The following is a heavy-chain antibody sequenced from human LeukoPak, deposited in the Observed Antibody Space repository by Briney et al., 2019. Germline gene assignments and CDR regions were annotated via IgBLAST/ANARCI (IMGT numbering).Heavy chain of an antibody. CDR1: GYTFTGYY. CDR2: INPNSGGT. Sequence: ASVKVSCKASGYTFTGYYMHWVRQAPGQGLEWMGWINPNSGGTNYAQKFQGRVTMTRDTSISTAYMELSRLRSDDTAVYYCARDSSFGSHTPRFDPWGRGTLVTVSS. V-gene: IGHV1-2*02. J-gene: IGHJ5*02. CDR3: ARDSSFGSHTPRFDP. D-gene: IGHD1-26*01.